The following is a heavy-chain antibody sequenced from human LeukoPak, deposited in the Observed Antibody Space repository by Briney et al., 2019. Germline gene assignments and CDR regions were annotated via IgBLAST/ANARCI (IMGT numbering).Heavy chain of an antibody. CDR2: INHSGST. CDR1: GGSFSGYY. D-gene: IGHD5-18*01. CDR3: ARGRTRGYSYGDNYYMDV. V-gene: IGHV4-34*01. Sequence: SETLSLTCAVYGGSFSGYYWSWIRQPPGKGLEWIGEINHSGSTNYNPSLKSGVTISVDTSKNQFSLKLSSVTAADTAVYYCARGRTRGYSYGDNYYMDVWGKGTTVTVSS. J-gene: IGHJ6*03.